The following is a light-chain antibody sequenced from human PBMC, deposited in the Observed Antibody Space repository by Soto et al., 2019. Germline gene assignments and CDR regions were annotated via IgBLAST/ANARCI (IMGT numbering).Light chain of an antibody. J-gene: IGLJ1*01. CDR1: TNDVGNYNY. CDR3: SSFTNTITRYA. Sequence: SVLTQPRSVSGSPGQSVTISCTGTTNDVGNYNYVSWYQQHPSKAPKLMIYDVTKRPSGVPDRFSGSKSGNTASLTISGLQAEDEADYYCSSFTNTITRYAFGTGTKVTVL. V-gene: IGLV2-11*01. CDR2: DVT.